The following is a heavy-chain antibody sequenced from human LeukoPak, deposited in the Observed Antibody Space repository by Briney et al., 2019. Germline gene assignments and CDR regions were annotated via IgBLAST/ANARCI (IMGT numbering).Heavy chain of an antibody. Sequence: KPAESLTLSCAVSGGSFSSYYMSWIRQPPGKGLEWIVEISHSGSTNYNPSLKSRVTISVDTSKNQFSLKLSSVTAADTAVYYCARDHSSSSEDYWGQGTLVTISS. CDR1: GGSFSSYY. V-gene: IGHV4-34*01. J-gene: IGHJ4*02. D-gene: IGHD6-13*01. CDR3: ARDHSSSSEDY. CDR2: ISHSGST.